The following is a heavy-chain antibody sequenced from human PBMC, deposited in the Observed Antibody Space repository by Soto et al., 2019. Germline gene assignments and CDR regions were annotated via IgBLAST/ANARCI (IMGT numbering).Heavy chain of an antibody. CDR1: GYPFTSYG. CDR3: ARDRLIAVTGLLRN. D-gene: IGHD6-19*01. CDR2: ISAYDDKT. Sequence: ASVKVSCKTSGYPFTSYGINWVRQAPGQGPERMGWISAYDDKTIYSQKFQGRVTLTADTSTTTAYMELRGLRFDDTAVYYCARDRLIAVTGLLRNWGQGTLVTVSS. V-gene: IGHV1-18*01. J-gene: IGHJ4*02.